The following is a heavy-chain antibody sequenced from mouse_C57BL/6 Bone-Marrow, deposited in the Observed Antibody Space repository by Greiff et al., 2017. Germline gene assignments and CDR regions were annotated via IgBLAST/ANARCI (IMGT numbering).Heavy chain of an antibody. D-gene: IGHD2-5*01. J-gene: IGHJ2*01. CDR2: INPYNGGT. V-gene: IGHV1-19*01. Sequence: EVQLVESGPVLVKPGASVKMSCKASGYTFTDYYMNWVKQSHGKSLEWIGVINPYNGGTSYNQKFKGKATLTVDKSSSTAYMELNSLTSEDSAVYYCMYSNSDYWGQGTTLTVSS. CDR3: MYSNSDY. CDR1: GYTFTDYY.